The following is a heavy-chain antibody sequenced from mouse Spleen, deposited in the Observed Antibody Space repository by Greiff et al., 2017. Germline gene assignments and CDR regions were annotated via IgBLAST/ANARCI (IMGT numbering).Heavy chain of an antibody. D-gene: IGHD4-1*01. V-gene: IGHV3-6*01. J-gene: IGHJ2*01. CDR3: ARELTGYYFDY. CDR2: ISYDGSN. Sequence: EVKLMESGPGLVKPSQSLSLTCSVTGYSITSGYYWXXIRQFPGNKLEWMGYISYDGSNNYNPSLKNRISITRDTSKNQFFLKLNSVTTEDTATYYCARELTGYYFDYWGQGTTLTVSS. CDR1: GYSITSGYY.